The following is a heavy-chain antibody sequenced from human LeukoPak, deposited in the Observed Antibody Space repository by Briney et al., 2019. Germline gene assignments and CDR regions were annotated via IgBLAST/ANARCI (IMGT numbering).Heavy chain of an antibody. Sequence: GASLRLSCAASGFTFSNYAMSWVRQAPGKGLEWVSAITGSDSGIYYADSMKSRFTISRDNSKNTLYLQINSLRAEDTAVYYCAKWGDYDVLTGYYVSDYWGQGTLVTVSS. CDR2: ITGSDSGI. CDR1: GFTFSNYA. CDR3: AKWGDYDVLTGYYVSDY. D-gene: IGHD3-9*01. V-gene: IGHV3-23*01. J-gene: IGHJ4*02.